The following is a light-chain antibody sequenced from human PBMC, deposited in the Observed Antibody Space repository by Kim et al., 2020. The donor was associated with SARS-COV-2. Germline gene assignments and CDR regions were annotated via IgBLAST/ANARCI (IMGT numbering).Light chain of an antibody. CDR2: QDS. Sequence: VSPGQTDSITSSGDKLGDKYACWYQQKPGQSPVLVIYQDSKRPSGIPERFSGSNSGNTATLTISGTQAMDEADYYCQAWDSSTAVFGGGTQLTVL. CDR3: QAWDSSTAV. J-gene: IGLJ2*01. CDR1: KLGDKY. V-gene: IGLV3-1*01.